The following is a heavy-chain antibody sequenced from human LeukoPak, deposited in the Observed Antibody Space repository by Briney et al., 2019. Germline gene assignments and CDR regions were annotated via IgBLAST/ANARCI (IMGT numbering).Heavy chain of an antibody. V-gene: IGHV3-48*03. Sequence: GGSLRLSCAASGFTFSSYEMNWVRQAPGKGLEWVSYISSSGSTIYYADSVKGRFTISRDNAKNSLYLQMNSLRAEDTAVYYCARRTLWFGEIQGGMDVWGKGTTVTVSS. J-gene: IGHJ6*04. CDR2: ISSSGSTI. CDR3: ARRTLWFGEIQGGMDV. CDR1: GFTFSSYE. D-gene: IGHD3-10*01.